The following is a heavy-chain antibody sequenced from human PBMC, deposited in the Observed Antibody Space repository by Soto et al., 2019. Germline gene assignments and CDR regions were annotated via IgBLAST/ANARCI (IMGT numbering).Heavy chain of an antibody. J-gene: IGHJ6*02. V-gene: IGHV1-2*04. Sequence: ASVKVSCKASGYTFTGYYIHWVRQAPGQGLEWMGWINPNSGGKNYAQKFQGWVTMTRDTSISTAYMELSRMRSDDTAVYYCAREGYSYDNRYYGIDVWGQGPTVTVYS. CDR1: GYTFTGYY. D-gene: IGHD5-18*01. CDR3: AREGYSYDNRYYGIDV. CDR2: INPNSGGK.